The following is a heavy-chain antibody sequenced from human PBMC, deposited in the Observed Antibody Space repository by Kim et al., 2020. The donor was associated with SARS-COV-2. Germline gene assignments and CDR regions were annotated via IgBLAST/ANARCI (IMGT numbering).Heavy chain of an antibody. D-gene: IGHD3-10*01. Sequence: SETLSLTCTVSGGSISSYYWSWIRQPPGKGLEWIGYIYYSGSTNYNPSLKSRVTISVETSKNQFSLKLSSVTAADTAVYYCARGHYYGSGSYYIPCYFDYWGQGTLVTVSS. V-gene: IGHV4-59*13. J-gene: IGHJ4*02. CDR2: IYYSGST. CDR3: ARGHYYGSGSYYIPCYFDY. CDR1: GGSISSYY.